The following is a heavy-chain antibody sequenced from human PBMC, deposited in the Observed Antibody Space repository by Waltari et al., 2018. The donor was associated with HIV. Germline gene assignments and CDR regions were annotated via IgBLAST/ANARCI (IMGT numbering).Heavy chain of an antibody. V-gene: IGHV1-24*01. D-gene: IGHD3-9*01. CDR3: ASNDRPVYFFDY. Sequence: QVVLIESGAEVKQPGGSVKVSCKVAGYSLTQLSMHWEGQAPGKGLEWRGGMDPEGDETIYAQKCQGRLSMTEDSSTDTAYMELRGLRSDDTAVYYCASNDRPVYFFDYWSHGTLVTVSS. CDR1: GYSLTQLS. J-gene: IGHJ4*01. CDR2: MDPEGDET.